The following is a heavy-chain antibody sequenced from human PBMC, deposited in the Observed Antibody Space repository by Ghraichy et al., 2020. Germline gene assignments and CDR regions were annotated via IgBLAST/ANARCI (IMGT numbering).Heavy chain of an antibody. J-gene: IGHJ6*02. V-gene: IGHV3-30*18. CDR1: GFSFSGSG. CDR2: ISFDGGDK. D-gene: IGHD1/OR15-1a*01. CDR3: AKDRGGTSKWTYYGMDV. Sequence: SLNISCAASGFSFSGSGMHWVRQTPGKGLEWVAAISFDGGDKFYPDSVKGRFTISRDNSGTTLHLQMNSLRVDDTAVYYCAKDRGGTSKWTYYGMDVWGQGTTVTVS.